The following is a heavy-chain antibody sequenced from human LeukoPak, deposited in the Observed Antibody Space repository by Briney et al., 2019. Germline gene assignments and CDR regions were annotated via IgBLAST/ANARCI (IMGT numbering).Heavy chain of an antibody. CDR1: GYSITSGYY. Sequence: SETLSLTCTVSGYSITSGYYWGWIRRPPGKGLEWIGYIYYSGSTNYNPSLKSRVTISVDTSKNQFSLKLSSVTAADTAVYYCARDQLRWFDPWGQGTLVTVSS. D-gene: IGHD4-23*01. CDR2: IYYSGST. CDR3: ARDQLRWFDP. J-gene: IGHJ5*02. V-gene: IGHV4-61*01.